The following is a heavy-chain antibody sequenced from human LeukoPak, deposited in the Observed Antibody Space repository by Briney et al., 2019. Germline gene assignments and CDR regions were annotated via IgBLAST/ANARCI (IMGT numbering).Heavy chain of an antibody. Sequence: GASLRLSCAASGFTFSSYAMSWVRQAPGKGREWVSAISGSGGSTYYADSVKGRFTISRDNSKNTLYLQITSLRSEDTAVYYCAKGVGATYYYYYGMDVWGQGTTVTVSS. D-gene: IGHD1-26*01. CDR2: ISGSGGST. V-gene: IGHV3-23*01. CDR3: AKGVGATYYYYYGMDV. CDR1: GFTFSSYA. J-gene: IGHJ6*02.